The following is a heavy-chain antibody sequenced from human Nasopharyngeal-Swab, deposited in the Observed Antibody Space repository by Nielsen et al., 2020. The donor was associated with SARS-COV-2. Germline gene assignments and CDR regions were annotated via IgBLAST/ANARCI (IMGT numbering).Heavy chain of an antibody. Sequence: VRQAPGKGLAWVAVISYDGSNKYYADSVKGRFTISRDNSKNTLYLQMNSLRAEDTAVYYCAKLIEEGSGSYYALYYYYGMDVWGQGTTVTVSS. J-gene: IGHJ6*02. CDR2: ISYDGSNK. D-gene: IGHD3-10*01. V-gene: IGHV3-30*18. CDR3: AKLIEEGSGSYYALYYYYGMDV.